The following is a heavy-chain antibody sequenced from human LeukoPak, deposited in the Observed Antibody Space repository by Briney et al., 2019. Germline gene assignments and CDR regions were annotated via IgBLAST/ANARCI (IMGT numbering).Heavy chain of an antibody. CDR3: ARAQDYCSGGTCYGYFQY. Sequence: GGSLRLSCAASGFTFSSYSMNWVRQAPGKGLEWVSATYSGGSTYYADSVKGRFTISSDNSKNTLYLQMNSLKAEDTAIYYCARAQDYCSGGTCYGYFQYWGQGTLVTVSS. D-gene: IGHD2-15*01. J-gene: IGHJ1*01. V-gene: IGHV3-53*01. CDR1: GFTFSSYS. CDR2: TYSGGST.